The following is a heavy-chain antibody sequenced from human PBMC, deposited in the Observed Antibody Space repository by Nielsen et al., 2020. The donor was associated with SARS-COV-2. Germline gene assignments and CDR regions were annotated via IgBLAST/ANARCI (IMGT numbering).Heavy chain of an antibody. V-gene: IGHV3-23*01. D-gene: IGHD3-10*01. CDR2: VSASGGST. Sequence: GGSLRLSCAASGFTFNIYAMAWVRRAPGRGLQWVTGVSASGGSTYYTDSVKGRFSISRDNSKNTLFLQMHSLRVEDTALYYCAKDGVVRGDALDLSGRGTMVTVSS. CDR1: GFTFNIYA. CDR3: AKDGVVRGDALDL. J-gene: IGHJ3*01.